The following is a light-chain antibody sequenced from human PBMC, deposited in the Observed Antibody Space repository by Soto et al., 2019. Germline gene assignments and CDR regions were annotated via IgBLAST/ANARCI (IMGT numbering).Light chain of an antibody. Sequence: QSALTQPPSASGSPGQSVTISCTGTSGDIGGYDYVSWYQQHPGKAPKLMIYEVTKRPLGVPDRFSGSRSGNTASLTISGLQAEDEADYYCSSYTDSSNYVFGTGTKVTV. CDR2: EVT. V-gene: IGLV2-8*01. CDR3: SSYTDSSNYV. CDR1: SGDIGGYDY. J-gene: IGLJ1*01.